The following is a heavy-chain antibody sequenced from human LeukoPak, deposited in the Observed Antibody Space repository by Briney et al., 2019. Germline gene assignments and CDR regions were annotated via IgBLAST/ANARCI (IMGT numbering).Heavy chain of an antibody. V-gene: IGHV3-21*01. CDR1: GFIFSSDS. Sequence: PGGSLRLSCATSGFIFSSDSMIWVRQAPGKGLEWVSSISSTGAYIYYADSLKGRFTISRDNAKNSLYLQMNSLRADDTAVYYCARGLAAAGPNWFDPWGQGTLVTVSS. CDR3: ARGLAAAGPNWFDP. J-gene: IGHJ5*02. CDR2: ISSTGAYI. D-gene: IGHD6-13*01.